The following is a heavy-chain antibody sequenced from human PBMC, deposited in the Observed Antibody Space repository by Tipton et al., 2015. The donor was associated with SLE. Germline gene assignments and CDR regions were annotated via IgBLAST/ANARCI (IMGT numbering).Heavy chain of an antibody. CDR3: ASLTPYSSSWTDRASNWFDP. CDR2: INHSGST. V-gene: IGHV4-34*01. D-gene: IGHD6-13*01. J-gene: IGHJ5*02. Sequence: TLSLTCAVYGGSFSGYYWSWIRQPPGKGLEWIGEINHSGSTYYNPSLKSRVTISVDTSKNQFSLKLSSVTAADTAAYYCASLTPYSSSWTDRASNWFDPWGQGTLVTVSS. CDR1: GGSFSGYY.